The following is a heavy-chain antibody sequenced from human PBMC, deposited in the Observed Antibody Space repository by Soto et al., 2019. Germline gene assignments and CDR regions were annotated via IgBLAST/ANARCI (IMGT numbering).Heavy chain of an antibody. CDR3: ARLLHGYSPVFDY. V-gene: IGHV1-18*01. CDR1: GYTFTSYG. Sequence: ASVKVSCKASGYTFTSYGISWVRQPPGQGLEWMGWINAYNGNTNYAQKLQGRVTMTTDTSTSTAYMELSSLRSEDTAVYYCARLLHGYSPVFDYWGQGTLVTVSS. J-gene: IGHJ4*02. CDR2: INAYNGNT. D-gene: IGHD5-18*01.